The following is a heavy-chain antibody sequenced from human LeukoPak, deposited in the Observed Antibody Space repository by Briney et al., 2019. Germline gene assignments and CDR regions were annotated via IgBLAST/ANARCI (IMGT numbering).Heavy chain of an antibody. J-gene: IGHJ3*02. CDR3: ARGAGITIFGVVIILRAFDI. CDR2: INHSGST. CDR1: GGSFSGYY. D-gene: IGHD3-3*01. Sequence: SETLSLTCAVYGGSFSGYYWSWIRQPPGKGLEWIGEINHSGSTNYNPSLKSRVTISVDTSKNQFSLKLSSVTAADTAVYYCARGAGITIFGVVIILRAFDIWGQGTMVTVSS. V-gene: IGHV4-34*01.